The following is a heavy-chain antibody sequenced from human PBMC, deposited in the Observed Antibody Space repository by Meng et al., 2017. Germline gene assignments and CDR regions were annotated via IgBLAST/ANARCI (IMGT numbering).Heavy chain of an antibody. CDR3: ARGPRSVAGIAHYYYGMDV. J-gene: IGHJ6*02. V-gene: IGHV1-8*03. Sequence: ASVKVSCKASGYTFTSYDINWVRQATGQGLEWMGWMNPNSGNTGYAQKFQGRVTITRNTSISTAYMELSSLRSEDTAVYYCARGPRSVAGIAHYYYGMDVWDQGTTVTVSS. CDR1: GYTFTSYD. D-gene: IGHD6-19*01. CDR2: MNPNSGNT.